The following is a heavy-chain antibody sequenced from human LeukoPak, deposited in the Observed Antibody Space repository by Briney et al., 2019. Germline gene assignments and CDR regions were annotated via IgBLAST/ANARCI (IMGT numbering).Heavy chain of an antibody. V-gene: IGHV3-23*01. Sequence: GGSLKLSCAASGFPFSSLGMSRVRPDPGKGLGWVSALSGSGGSTYYADSVKGRFTISRDNSKNTLYLQMNSLRAEDTAVYYCATYRQVLLPFESWGQGTLVTVSS. CDR2: LSGSGGST. D-gene: IGHD2-8*02. CDR1: GFPFSSLG. CDR3: ATYRQVLLPFES. J-gene: IGHJ4*02.